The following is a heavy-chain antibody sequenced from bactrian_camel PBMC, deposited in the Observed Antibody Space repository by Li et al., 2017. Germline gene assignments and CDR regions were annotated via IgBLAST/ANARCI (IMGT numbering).Heavy chain of an antibody. D-gene: IGHD5*01. J-gene: IGHJ4*01. CDR1: GFAFDSYD. V-gene: IGHV3S40*01. CDR3: AAARTLTDWARRPAY. Sequence: DVQLVESGGGLVQPGGSLRLSSAASGFAFDSYDMSWVRQAPGKGLEWVSTINTGGGNTYYTDSVKGRFAISRDDAKSTVYLQMNSLKPEDTAVYYCAAARTLTDWARRPAYWGQGTQVTVS. CDR2: INTGGGNT.